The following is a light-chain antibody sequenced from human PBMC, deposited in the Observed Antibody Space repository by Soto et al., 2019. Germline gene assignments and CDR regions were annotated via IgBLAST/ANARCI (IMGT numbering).Light chain of an antibody. Sequence: DIQMTQSPSSLSASVGDRVTITCRASQGISNYLAWYQQKPGKVPKLLIYSTSTLESGVPSRFRGSGSGTDFTLTISSLQPEDVATYYCQEYNSAPWTFGQGTKVDIK. CDR1: QGISNY. CDR2: STS. V-gene: IGKV1-27*01. CDR3: QEYNSAPWT. J-gene: IGKJ1*01.